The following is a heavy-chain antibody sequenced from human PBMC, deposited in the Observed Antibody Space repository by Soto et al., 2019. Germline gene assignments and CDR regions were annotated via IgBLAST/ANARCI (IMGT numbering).Heavy chain of an antibody. CDR3: ARGTIVVVAPQAHFDY. CDR2: INPNSGGT. CDR1: GYTFTGYY. J-gene: IGHJ4*02. Sequence: ASVKVSCKASGYTFTGYYMHWVRQAPGQGLEWMGWINPNSGGTNYAQKFQGWVTMTRDTSISTAYMELSRLRSDDTAVYYCARGTIVVVAPQAHFDYWGQGTLVTV. D-gene: IGHD2-15*01. V-gene: IGHV1-2*04.